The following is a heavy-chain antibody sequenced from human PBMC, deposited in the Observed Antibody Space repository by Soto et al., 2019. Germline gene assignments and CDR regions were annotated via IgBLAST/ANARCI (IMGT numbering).Heavy chain of an antibody. V-gene: IGHV1-69*15. D-gene: IGHD6-13*01. J-gene: IGHJ3*02. Sequence: QVQLVQSGAELKKPGSSVKVSCQASGGTFINYAISWVRQAPGQGLEWMGKIIPIFGTTNYAQIFRGRVTITADEYTTTAYMELSSLRSDDTALYYCARELPPAPGSFREDALDIWGQGTMITVSS. CDR2: IIPIFGTT. CDR3: ARELPPAPGSFREDALDI. CDR1: GGTFINYA.